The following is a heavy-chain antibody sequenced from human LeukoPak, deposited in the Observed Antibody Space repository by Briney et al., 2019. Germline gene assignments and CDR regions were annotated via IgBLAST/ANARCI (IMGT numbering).Heavy chain of an antibody. V-gene: IGHV3-21*01. D-gene: IGHD3-10*01. J-gene: IGHJ6*03. CDR2: ISSSSSYI. CDR3: ARDAPMVRGVALYYYYYYMDV. Sequence: GGSLRLSCAASGFTFSSYSMNWVRQAQGKGLEWVSSISSSSSYIYYADSVKGRFTISRDNAKNSLYLQMNSLRAEDTAVYYSARDAPMVRGVALYYYYYYMDVWGKGTTVTISS. CDR1: GFTFSSYS.